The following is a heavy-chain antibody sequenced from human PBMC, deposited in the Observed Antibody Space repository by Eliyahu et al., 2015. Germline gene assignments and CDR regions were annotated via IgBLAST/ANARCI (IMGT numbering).Heavy chain of an antibody. D-gene: IGHD1-26*01. J-gene: IGHJ6*02. CDR2: ISYDGSNX. Sequence: QVQLVESGGXVVQPGXSXRLSCAXSGFXFSXXAMHXVRQAPGKGLEWVAVISYDGSNXYYADSVKGRFTISRDNSKNTLYLQMNSLRAEDTAVYYCARERPVGARGGYGMDVWGQGTTVTVSS. V-gene: IGHV3-30-3*01. CDR3: ARERPVGARGGYGMDV. CDR1: GFXFSXXA.